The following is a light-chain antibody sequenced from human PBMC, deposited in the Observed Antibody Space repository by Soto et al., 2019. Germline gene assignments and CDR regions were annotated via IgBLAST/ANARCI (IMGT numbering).Light chain of an antibody. CDR2: EVS. CDR1: SSDVGGYNY. V-gene: IGLV2-8*01. Sequence: QSVLTQPPSASGSPGQSVTISCTGTSSDVGGYNYVSWYQQHPGKAPKLMISEVSKRPSGVPDRFSGSKSGNTAFLTVSGLQAEDEADYYCGSYEGSNTYVFGTGTKLTVL. J-gene: IGLJ1*01. CDR3: GSYEGSNTYV.